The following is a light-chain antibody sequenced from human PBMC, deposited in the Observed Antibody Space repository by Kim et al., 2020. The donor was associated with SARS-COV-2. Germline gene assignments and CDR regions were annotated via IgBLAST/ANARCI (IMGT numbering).Light chain of an antibody. CDR3: QHSYSTPIT. Sequence: GDRVTITCRASQSITTYLNWYQQKPGKAPKPLIYAASSLQSGVPSRFSGSGSGTDFTLTISSLQPEDSATYYCQHSYSTPITFGQGTRLEIK. V-gene: IGKV1-39*01. CDR1: QSITTY. CDR2: AAS. J-gene: IGKJ5*01.